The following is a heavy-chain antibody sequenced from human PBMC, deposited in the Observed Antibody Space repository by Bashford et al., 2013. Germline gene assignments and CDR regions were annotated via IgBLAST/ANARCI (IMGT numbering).Heavy chain of an antibody. Sequence: GSLRLSCAAAGFSFSNYDLNWVRQAPGKGPEWISYIGTSSDSTYYADSVKGRFTISRDNAKNSLYLQMTSLRAEDTAVYYCARDGREGQQLDYWGQGTKVTVSS. J-gene: IGHJ4*02. CDR2: IGTSSDST. CDR3: ARDGREGQQLDY. V-gene: IGHV3-48*01. CDR1: GFSFSNYD. D-gene: IGHD6-13*01.